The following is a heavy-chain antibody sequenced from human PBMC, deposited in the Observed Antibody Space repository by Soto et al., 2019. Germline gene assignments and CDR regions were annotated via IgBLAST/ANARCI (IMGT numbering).Heavy chain of an antibody. V-gene: IGHV1-3*01. J-gene: IGHJ4*02. CDR2: INAANANT. D-gene: IGHD3-3*01. Sequence: QVHLVQSGAEVKKPGASVKISCKASGYTFTLYAMHWVRQAPGQRLEWMGRINAANANTKSSQKFQGRVTFTRDTSARTGYTELSILNSAATAVYYCARDQRRDYDFWSGYSQGFDYWGPGTPVTVSS. CDR3: ARDQRRDYDFWSGYSQGFDY. CDR1: GYTFTLYA.